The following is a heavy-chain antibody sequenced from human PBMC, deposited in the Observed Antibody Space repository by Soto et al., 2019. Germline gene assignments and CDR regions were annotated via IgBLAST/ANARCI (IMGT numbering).Heavy chain of an antibody. J-gene: IGHJ4*02. CDR3: TILWLRLGWHFDY. CDR1: VGTCISYA. D-gene: IGHD5-12*01. V-gene: IGHV1-69*01. CDR2: IIPIFGTA. Sequence: QVQLVQSVAEVQKPGSSVKVSCKASVGTCISYAISWVRQAPGQGLEWMGGIIPIFGTANYAQKFQGRVTINAEESTSTDYMELNSIRSDDTAVYYCTILWLRLGWHFDYWGQGTLFTVSS.